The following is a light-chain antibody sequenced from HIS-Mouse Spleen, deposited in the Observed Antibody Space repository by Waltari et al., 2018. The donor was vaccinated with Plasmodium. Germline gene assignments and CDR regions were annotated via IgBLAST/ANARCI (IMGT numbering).Light chain of an antibody. CDR3: QQYGSSPLT. Sequence: EIVLTQPPGTLSLSPGERATLSYMASQSVSSSYLARYQQKPGQAPRLLIYGASSRATGIPDRFSGSGSGTDFTLTISRLEPEDFAVYYCQQYGSSPLTFGGGTKVEIK. V-gene: IGKV3-20*01. CDR1: QSVSSSY. CDR2: GAS. J-gene: IGKJ4*01.